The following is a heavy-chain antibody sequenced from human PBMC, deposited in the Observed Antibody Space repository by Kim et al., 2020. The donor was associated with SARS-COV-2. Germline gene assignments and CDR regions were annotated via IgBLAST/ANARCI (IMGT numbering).Heavy chain of an antibody. CDR1: GFTFSNAW. V-gene: IGHV3-15*01. J-gene: IGHJ6*02. Sequence: GGSLRLSCAASGFTFSNAWMSWVRQAPGKGLEWVGRIKSKTDGGTTDYAAPVKGRFTISRDDSKNTLYLQMNSLKTEDTAVYYCTTAEYSSSWYGSWGMDVWGQGTTVTVSS. CDR3: TTAEYSSSWYGSWGMDV. CDR2: IKSKTDGGTT. D-gene: IGHD6-13*01.